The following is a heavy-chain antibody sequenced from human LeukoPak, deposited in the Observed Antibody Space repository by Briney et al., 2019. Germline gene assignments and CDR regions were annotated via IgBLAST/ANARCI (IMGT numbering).Heavy chain of an antibody. Sequence: SETLSLTCAVYGGSFSGYYWSWIRQPPGKGLEWIGEINHSGSTNYNPSLKSRVTISVDTSKNQFSLKLSSVTAADTAVYYCARLPMSGYYYYGMDVWGQGTTVTVSS. V-gene: IGHV4-34*01. CDR1: GGSFSGYY. CDR3: ARLPMSGYYYYGMDV. J-gene: IGHJ6*02. CDR2: INHSGST.